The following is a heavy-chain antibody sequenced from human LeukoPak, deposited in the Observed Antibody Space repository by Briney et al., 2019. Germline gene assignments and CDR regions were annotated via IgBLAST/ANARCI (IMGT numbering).Heavy chain of an antibody. CDR2: ISPGGGPT. CDR3: ARLASKGARLKEDY. CDR1: GFPFSIYG. D-gene: IGHD3-16*01. J-gene: IGHJ4*02. V-gene: IGHV3-23*01. Sequence: GGSLRLSCAGSGFPFSIYGMNWVRQAPGKGLEWVSGISPGGGPTYYADSVKGRFTISRDDSKNTLYLQMNNLRAEDTAVYYCARLASKGARLKEDYWGQGTLVTVSS.